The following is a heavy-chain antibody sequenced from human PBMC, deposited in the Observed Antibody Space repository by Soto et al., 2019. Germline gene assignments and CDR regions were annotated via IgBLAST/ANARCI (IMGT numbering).Heavy chain of an antibody. CDR2: MFHGGTT. CDR1: GSSISGYY. CDR3: ARERRGFGYIEY. D-gene: IGHD3-16*01. V-gene: IGHV4-59*01. Sequence: PSETLSLTCTVSGSSISGYYWSWIRQPPGKRLEWIGFMFHGGTTKYNPSLQSRVTLSLDTSNNQASLRLTSVTAADTAVYYCARERRGFGYIEYWGQGALVTVSS. J-gene: IGHJ4*02.